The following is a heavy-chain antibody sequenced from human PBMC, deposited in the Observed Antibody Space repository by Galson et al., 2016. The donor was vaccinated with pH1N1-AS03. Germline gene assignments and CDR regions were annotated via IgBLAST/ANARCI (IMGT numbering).Heavy chain of an antibody. V-gene: IGHV5-51*01. CDR2: IHPGDSDT. D-gene: IGHD6-25*01. CDR1: GYPFTSYW. CDR3: ARVGFHDNSGYCSGFRHDALDI. Sequence: SGADVKKPGESLRISCETSGYPFTSYWIAWVRQMPGQGLEWLGIIHPGDSDTRYSPSLQGQVTISADLSIRTAYLQWSSLKASDNAIYYCARVGFHDNSGYCSGFRHDALDIWGQGTRVTVSS. J-gene: IGHJ3*02.